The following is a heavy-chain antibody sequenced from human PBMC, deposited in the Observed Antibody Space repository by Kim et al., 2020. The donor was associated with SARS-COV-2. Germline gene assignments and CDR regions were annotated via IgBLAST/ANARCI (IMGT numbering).Heavy chain of an antibody. CDR2: IIPIFGTA. J-gene: IGHJ3*02. CDR3: AFTPHFRVSGALGVDAFDI. D-gene: IGHD3-16*01. V-gene: IGHV1-69*13. CDR1: GGTFSSYA. Sequence: SVKVSCKASGGTFSSYAIGWVRQAPGQGLEWMGGIIPIFGTANYAQKFQGRVTITADESTSTAYMELSSLRSEDTAVYYCAFTPHFRVSGALGVDAFDIWGQGTMVTVSS.